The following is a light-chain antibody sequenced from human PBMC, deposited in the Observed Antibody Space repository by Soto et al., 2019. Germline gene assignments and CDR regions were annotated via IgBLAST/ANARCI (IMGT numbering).Light chain of an antibody. CDR1: QSVSAN. V-gene: IGKV3D-15*01. J-gene: IGKJ2*02. CDR3: QQYNNWPPGT. Sequence: EIVMTQSPATLSVSPGERATPSCRASQSVSANLAWYQQKPGQAPRLLIYGPSTRATGIPARFSGSGSGTEFTLTISSLQSEDFAVYYCQQYNNWPPGTFGQGTKLEI. CDR2: GPS.